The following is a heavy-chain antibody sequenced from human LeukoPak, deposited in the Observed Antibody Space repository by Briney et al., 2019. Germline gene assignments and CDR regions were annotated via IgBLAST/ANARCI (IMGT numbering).Heavy chain of an antibody. CDR2: ISYDGSNK. CDR3: AKSGLEWLFDYYYGMDV. Sequence: GRSLRLSCAASGFTFSSYAMHWVRQAPGKGLEWVAVISYDGSNKYYADSVKGRFTISRDNSKNTLYLQMNSLRAEDTAVYYCAKSGLEWLFDYYYGMDVWGQGTTVTVSS. J-gene: IGHJ6*02. CDR1: GFTFSSYA. V-gene: IGHV3-30-3*02. D-gene: IGHD3-3*01.